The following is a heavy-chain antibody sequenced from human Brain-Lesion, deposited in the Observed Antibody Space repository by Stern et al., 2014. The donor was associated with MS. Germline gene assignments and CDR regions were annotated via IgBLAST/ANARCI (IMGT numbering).Heavy chain of an antibody. CDR2: INPNTGGK. CDR1: GYIFTGYY. Sequence: QVQLVQSGAEVKKPGASGKVSCKTSGYIFTGYYIHWVRQAPGQGLEWMAWINPNTGGKKYAQKFQGRVTMSRDTSISTAYVELSSLTSDDTAVYYCARDQRGITIFGVVTDYYYLGMDVWGQGTTVTVSS. J-gene: IGHJ6*02. D-gene: IGHD3-3*01. CDR3: ARDQRGITIFGVVTDYYYLGMDV. V-gene: IGHV1-2*02.